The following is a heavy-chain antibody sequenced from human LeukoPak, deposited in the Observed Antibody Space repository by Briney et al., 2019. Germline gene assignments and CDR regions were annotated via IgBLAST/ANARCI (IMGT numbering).Heavy chain of an antibody. CDR3: SRHLKVGYKACDY. CDR2: IYYSGST. J-gene: IGHJ4*02. Sequence: SETLSLTCTVSGGSISSYYWSWIRKPQGQGQGWIGYIYYSGSTNYNSSLKSRVPISVDTSKTKFSLKLSSVTAADTAMYYCSRHLKVGYKACDYWGQGTRVTVSS. D-gene: IGHD5-18*01. V-gene: IGHV4-59*08. CDR1: GGSISSYY.